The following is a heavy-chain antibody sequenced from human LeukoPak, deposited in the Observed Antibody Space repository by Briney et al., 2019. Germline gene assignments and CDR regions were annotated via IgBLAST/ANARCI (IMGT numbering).Heavy chain of an antibody. CDR3: DSERDYGDSNAFDM. CDR2: IRYDGSSN. CDR1: GFTFSSYG. J-gene: IGHJ3*02. D-gene: IGHD4-17*01. Sequence: GGSLRLSCAASGFTFSSYGMHWVRQAPGKGLEWGAFIRYDGSSNYYADSVKGRFTISRDNSKTTLYLQMNSLRPADTAVYYCDSERDYGDSNAFDMCGQGTMVTVSS. V-gene: IGHV3-30*02.